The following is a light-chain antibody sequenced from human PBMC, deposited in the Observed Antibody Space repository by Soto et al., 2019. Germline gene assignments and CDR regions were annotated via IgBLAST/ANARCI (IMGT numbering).Light chain of an antibody. Sequence: EIVMTQSPATLSVSPGERASLSCRASQSVGSNLAWYQQTAGQAPRLLIYGASTRATGIPARFSGSGSGTEFTLTISSLQSEDFAVYSWQQYTNWPYTFVQGTKLEIK. CDR3: QQYTNWPYT. CDR1: QSVGSN. V-gene: IGKV3-15*01. CDR2: GAS. J-gene: IGKJ2*01.